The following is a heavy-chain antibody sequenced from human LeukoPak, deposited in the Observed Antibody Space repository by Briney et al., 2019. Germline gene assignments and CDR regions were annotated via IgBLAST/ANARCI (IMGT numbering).Heavy chain of an antibody. J-gene: IGHJ5*02. CDR3: VRGVGVSRFNYLDP. V-gene: IGHV3-33*01. Sequence: GGSLRLSCAASGFTFSSFGMYWVRQAPGKGLEWVEVIWYDASNKYYADSVKGRFTISRDNSKNTLYLQMNSLRDDDTAVYYCVRGVGVSRFNYLDPWGQGTLVIVSS. D-gene: IGHD1-7*01. CDR2: IWYDASNK. CDR1: GFTFSSFG.